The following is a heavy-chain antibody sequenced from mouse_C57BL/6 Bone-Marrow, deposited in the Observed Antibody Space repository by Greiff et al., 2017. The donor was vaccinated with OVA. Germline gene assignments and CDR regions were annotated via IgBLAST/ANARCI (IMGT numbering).Heavy chain of an antibody. J-gene: IGHJ4*01. CDR1: GYTFTSYW. V-gene: IGHV1-55*01. CDR2: IYPGSGST. CDR3: ARRLPSYAMDY. Sequence: VQLQQPGAELVKPGASVKLSCKASGYTFTSYWITWVKQRPGQGLEWIGDIYPGSGSTNYNEKFKSKATLTVDTSSSTAYMQLSSLTSEDSAVYYCARRLPSYAMDYWGQGTSVTVSS. D-gene: IGHD5-5*01.